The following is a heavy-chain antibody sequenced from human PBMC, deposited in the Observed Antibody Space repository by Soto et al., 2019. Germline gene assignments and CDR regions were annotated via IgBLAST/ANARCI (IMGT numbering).Heavy chain of an antibody. V-gene: IGHV4-34*09. D-gene: IGHD3-10*02. CDR3: ARVDHRGYFSVLTDF. CDR2: INHTGGT. J-gene: IGHJ4*02. CDR1: GGSVNGYY. Sequence: PSETLSLTCAVYGGSVNGYYWNWIRQPPGKGLEWIGEINHTGGTHYNPSLKSRVTISADTSRNQFSLSLSSLTAADTAVYYCARVDHRGYFSVLTDFWGQGILVTVSS.